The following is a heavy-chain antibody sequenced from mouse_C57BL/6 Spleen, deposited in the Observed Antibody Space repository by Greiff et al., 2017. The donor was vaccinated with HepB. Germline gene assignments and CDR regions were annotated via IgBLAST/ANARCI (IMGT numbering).Heavy chain of an antibody. CDR2: IYPRSGNT. CDR3: ARGGDYSSNPYFDY. Sequence: QVQLQQSGAELARPGASVKLSCKASGYTFTSYGISWVKQRTGQGLEWIGEIYPRSGNTYYNEKFKGKATLTADKSSSKAYMELRSLTSEDSAVYFCARGGDYSSNPYFDYWGQGTTLTVSS. CDR1: GYTFTSYG. V-gene: IGHV1-81*01. J-gene: IGHJ2*01. D-gene: IGHD1-1*01.